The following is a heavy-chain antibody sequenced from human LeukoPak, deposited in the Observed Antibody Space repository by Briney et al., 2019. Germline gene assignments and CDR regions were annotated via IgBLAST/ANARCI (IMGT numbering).Heavy chain of an antibody. CDR3: ARESIAVAGSDY. Sequence: GASVKVSCKTSGYPFSAYYMHWVRQAPGQGLEWMGWINPNSGGTNYAQKFQGRVTMTRDTSISTAYMELSRLRSDDTAVYYCARESIAVAGSDYWGQGTLVTVSS. J-gene: IGHJ4*02. CDR1: GYPFSAYY. CDR2: INPNSGGT. D-gene: IGHD6-19*01. V-gene: IGHV1-2*02.